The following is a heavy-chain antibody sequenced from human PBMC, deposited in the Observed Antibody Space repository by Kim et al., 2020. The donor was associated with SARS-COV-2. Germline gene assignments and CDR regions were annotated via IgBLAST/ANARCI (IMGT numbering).Heavy chain of an antibody. J-gene: IGHJ6*02. CDR1: GGTFSSYA. Sequence: SVKVSCKASGGTFSSYAISWVRQAPGQGLEWMGGIIPIFGTANYAQKFQGRVTITADESTSTAYMELSSLRSEDTAVYYCARDPQYSSGWLPHYYYYGMDVWGQGTTVTVSS. CDR2: IIPIFGTA. V-gene: IGHV1-69*13. CDR3: ARDPQYSSGWLPHYYYYGMDV. D-gene: IGHD6-19*01.